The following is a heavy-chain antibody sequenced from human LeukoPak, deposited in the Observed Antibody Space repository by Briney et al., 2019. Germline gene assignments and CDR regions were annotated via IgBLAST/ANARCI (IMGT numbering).Heavy chain of an antibody. CDR2: INHSGST. Sequence: SETLSLTCAVYGASFSAYYWSWIRQPPGKGLEWIGEINHSGSTNYNPSLKSRVTISVDTSKNQFSLKLSSVTAADTAVYYCARGRHYYDSSGYYCNYWGQGTLVTVSS. D-gene: IGHD3-22*01. V-gene: IGHV4-34*01. CDR1: GASFSAYY. J-gene: IGHJ4*02. CDR3: ARGRHYYDSSGYYCNY.